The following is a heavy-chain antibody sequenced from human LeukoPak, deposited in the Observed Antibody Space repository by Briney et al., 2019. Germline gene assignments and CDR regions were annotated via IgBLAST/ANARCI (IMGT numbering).Heavy chain of an antibody. CDR2: ISGSGGST. Sequence: GGSLRLSCAASGFTFSSYAMSWVRQAPGKGLEWVSAISGSGGSTYYADSVKGRFTISRGNSKNTLYLQMNSLRAEDTAVYYCAKDFYDSSGYYVDYWGQGTLVTVSS. CDR1: GFTFSSYA. D-gene: IGHD3-22*01. J-gene: IGHJ4*02. CDR3: AKDFYDSSGYYVDY. V-gene: IGHV3-23*01.